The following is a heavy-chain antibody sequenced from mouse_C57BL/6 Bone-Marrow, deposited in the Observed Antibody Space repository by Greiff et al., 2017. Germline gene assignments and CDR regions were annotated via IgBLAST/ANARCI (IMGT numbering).Heavy chain of an antibody. V-gene: IGHV1-54*01. D-gene: IGHD4-1*01. CDR3: ARSMNWDSWFAY. Sequence: VQLQQSGAELVRPGTSVKVSCKASGYAFTDYLIEWVKQRPGQGLEWIGVINPGSGGTNYNEKFKGKATLTADKSSSTAYMQLSSLTSEDSAVYFCARSMNWDSWFAYWGQGTRVTVSA. CDR2: INPGSGGT. CDR1: GYAFTDYL. J-gene: IGHJ3*01.